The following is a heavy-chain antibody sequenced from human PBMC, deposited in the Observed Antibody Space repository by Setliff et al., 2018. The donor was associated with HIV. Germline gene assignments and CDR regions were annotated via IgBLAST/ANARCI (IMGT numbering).Heavy chain of an antibody. D-gene: IGHD3-16*01. V-gene: IGHV4-39*07. CDR3: ARVQGAFPAPHYMDV. CDR2: ISYGGIT. CDR1: GGSISSSHDF. J-gene: IGHJ6*03. Sequence: SETLSLTCTVSGGSISSSHDFWNWIRQPPGKGLEWIGAISYGGITYYNPSLTSRVTISVDTSKNQFSLKVTSVTAADTAVYYCARVQGAFPAPHYMDVWAKGTTVTVSS.